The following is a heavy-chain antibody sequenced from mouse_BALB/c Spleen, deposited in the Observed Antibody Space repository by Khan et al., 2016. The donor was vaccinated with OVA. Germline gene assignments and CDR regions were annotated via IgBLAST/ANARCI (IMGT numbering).Heavy chain of an antibody. CDR1: GYSFTNYY. CDR2: IDPFSGGT. D-gene: IGHD2-2*01. J-gene: IGHJ3*01. V-gene: IGHV1S135*01. CDR3: TRHGFVAWFTY. Sequence: VQLKQSGPELMKPGASVKISCKASGYSFTNYYIHWVIQSQGKSLEWIGYIDPFSGGTTYNQNFKGKATLTVDKSSSTAYIHLSNLTSEDSAVYYCTRHGFVAWFTYWGQGTLVTVSA.